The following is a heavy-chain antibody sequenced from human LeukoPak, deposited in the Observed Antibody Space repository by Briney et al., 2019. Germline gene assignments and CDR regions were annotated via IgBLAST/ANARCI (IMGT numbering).Heavy chain of an antibody. CDR3: ARRSRTAMVTGAFDI. CDR2: IYYSGST. J-gene: IGHJ3*02. V-gene: IGHV4-39*01. Sequence: SETLSLTCTVSGGSISSSSYYWGWIRQPPGKGLEWIGSIYYSGSTYYNPSLKSRVTISVDTSKNQFSLKLSSVTAADTAVYYCARRSRTAMVTGAFDIWGQGTMVTVSS. CDR1: GGSISSSSYY. D-gene: IGHD5-18*01.